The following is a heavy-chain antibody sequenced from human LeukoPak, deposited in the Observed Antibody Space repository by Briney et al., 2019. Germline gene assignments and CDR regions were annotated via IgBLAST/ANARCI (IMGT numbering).Heavy chain of an antibody. CDR2: INHSGST. CDR3: ASGVEGPGLVIGMVDY. CDR1: GGSFSGYY. Sequence: SETLSLTCAVYGGSFSGYYWSWIRQPPGKGLEWIGEINHSGSTNYNPSLKSRVTISVDTSKNQFSLKLSSVTAADTAVYYCASGVEGPGLVIGMVDYWGQGTLVTVSS. V-gene: IGHV4-34*01. J-gene: IGHJ4*02. D-gene: IGHD2/OR15-2a*01.